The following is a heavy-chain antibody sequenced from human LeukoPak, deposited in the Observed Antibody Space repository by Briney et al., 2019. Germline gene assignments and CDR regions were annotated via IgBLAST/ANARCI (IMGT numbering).Heavy chain of an antibody. CDR3: ARDPQVSY. CDR2: IAADGRDK. Sequence: GRSLRLSCAASGFIFSNYAMHWVRQAPGKGLEWVAVIAADGRDKHHADSVKGRFTISRDSSKNTVYLQMNNLRADDTAVYYCARDPQVSYWGQGALVTVSS. J-gene: IGHJ4*02. V-gene: IGHV3-30*04. CDR1: GFIFSNYA.